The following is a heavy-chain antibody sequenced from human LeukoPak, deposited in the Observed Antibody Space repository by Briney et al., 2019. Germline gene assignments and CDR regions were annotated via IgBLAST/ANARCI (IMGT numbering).Heavy chain of an antibody. CDR2: IYYSGST. J-gene: IGHJ5*02. V-gene: IGHV4-59*08. Sequence: SETLSLTCTVSGGSITTYYWSWIRQPPGKGLEWVGYIYYSGSTNYNPSLKSRVTISVDTSKNQFSLKLSSVTAADTAVYSCARHISGRDWFDPWGQGTLVTVSS. CDR3: ARHISGRDWFDP. CDR1: GGSITTYY. D-gene: IGHD2-15*01.